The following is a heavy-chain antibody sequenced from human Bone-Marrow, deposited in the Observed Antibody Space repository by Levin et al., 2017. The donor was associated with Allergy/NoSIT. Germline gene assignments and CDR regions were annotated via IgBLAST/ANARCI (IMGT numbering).Heavy chain of an antibody. J-gene: IGHJ5*02. V-gene: IGHV6-1*01. CDR2: TYYRTKWFN. D-gene: IGHD1-26*01. Sequence: SETLSLTCGISGASVSSNSAAWNWIRQSPSRGLEWLGRTYYRTKWFNDYAVSVKSRININPDTSRNQFSLQLRSVTPEDTAVYYCAREDPSGNYYNWFDPWGQGTLVTVSS. CDR1: GASVSSNSAA. CDR3: AREDPSGNYYNWFDP.